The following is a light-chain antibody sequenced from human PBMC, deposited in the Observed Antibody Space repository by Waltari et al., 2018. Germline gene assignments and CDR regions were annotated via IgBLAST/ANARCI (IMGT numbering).Light chain of an antibody. J-gene: IGLJ2*01. CDR3: CSYAGTSSLT. Sequence: QPALTQPRPVSGSPGQSVSISCPGTRRVVGGYNYVSWYRQHPGKAPTMIIFDVNKRPSGVPDRFSGSKSGNTASLTISGLQAEDEADYYCCSYAGTSSLTFGGGTQLTVL. CDR2: DVN. CDR1: RRVVGGYNY. V-gene: IGLV2-11*01.